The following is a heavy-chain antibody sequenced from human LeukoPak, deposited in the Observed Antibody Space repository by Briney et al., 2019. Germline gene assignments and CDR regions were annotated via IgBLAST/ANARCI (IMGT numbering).Heavy chain of an antibody. CDR3: ARHSGSGWQALGY. CDR1: GYTFSNYG. V-gene: IGHV1-18*04. D-gene: IGHD6-19*01. CDR2: TSYNGNT. J-gene: IGHJ4*02. Sequence: ASVKVFCKASGYTFSNYGISWVRQVPGLGLEWMGWTSYNGNTNYAQKFQDRVTMTTDTSTTTAYMELRSLESDDTAVYYCARHSGSGWQALGYWGQGTLVTVSS.